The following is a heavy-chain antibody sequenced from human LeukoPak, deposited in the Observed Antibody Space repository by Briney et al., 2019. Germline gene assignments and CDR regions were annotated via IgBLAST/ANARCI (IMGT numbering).Heavy chain of an antibody. J-gene: IGHJ4*02. D-gene: IGHD3-22*01. Sequence: GASVTVSCKASGYTLTDYYMRWVRQAPGQGLEWMGRINPNSGGTNYAQKFQGRVTMTRDTSISTVYMELSRLRSDDTAVYYCARVGYYESSGYYEYWGQGTLVTVSS. CDR2: INPNSGGT. CDR3: ARVGYYESSGYYEY. V-gene: IGHV1-2*06. CDR1: GYTLTDYY.